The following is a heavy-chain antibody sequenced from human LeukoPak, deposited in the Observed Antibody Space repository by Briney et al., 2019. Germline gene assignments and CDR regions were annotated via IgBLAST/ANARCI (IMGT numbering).Heavy chain of an antibody. Sequence: PSETLSLTCTVSGVSVSSGSYYWSWIRQPPGKGLEWIGYIYYSGSTNYNPSLKSRVTISVDTSKNQFSLKLSSVTAADTAVYYCARETSTMDYYYGMDVWGQGTTVTVSS. CDR1: GVSVSSGSYY. CDR2: IYYSGST. CDR3: ARETSTMDYYYGMDV. J-gene: IGHJ6*02. D-gene: IGHD6-6*01. V-gene: IGHV4-61*01.